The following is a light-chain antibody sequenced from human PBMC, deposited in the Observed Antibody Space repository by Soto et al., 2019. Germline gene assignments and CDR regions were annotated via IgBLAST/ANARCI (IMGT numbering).Light chain of an antibody. CDR3: QQYSSYSACT. CDR1: QSINDN. V-gene: IGKV3-15*01. J-gene: IGKJ1*01. Sequence: EIVMTQSPATLSVSPGERATLSCRASQSINDNLAWYQQKPGQAPRLLMFRTSTRATGFPARFSAGGSGTDFNLTISILQSEDFAIYNCQQYSSYSACTFGEGTKVEIK. CDR2: RTS.